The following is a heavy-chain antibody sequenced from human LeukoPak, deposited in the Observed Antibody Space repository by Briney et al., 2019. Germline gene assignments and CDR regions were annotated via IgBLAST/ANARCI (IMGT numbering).Heavy chain of an antibody. CDR2: IYYSGST. J-gene: IGHJ4*02. CDR1: GGSFSGYY. CDR3: ARVGQLLPFDY. D-gene: IGHD2-2*01. V-gene: IGHV4-34*09. Sequence: SETLSLTCAVYGGSFSGYYWSWIRQPPGKGLEWIGYIYYSGSTNYNPSPKSRVTISVDTSKNQFSLKLSSVTAADTAVYYCARVGQLLPFDYWGQGTLVTVSS.